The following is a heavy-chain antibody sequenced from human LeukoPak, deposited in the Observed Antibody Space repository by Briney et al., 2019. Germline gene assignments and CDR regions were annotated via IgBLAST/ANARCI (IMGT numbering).Heavy chain of an antibody. V-gene: IGHV1-8*01. Sequence: ASVKVSCKGSGYTFTSYHINWVRQATGPGLEWMGLMNPNSGNTGYAQKFQGRVTMTRNTSISTAYMELNSLRAEDTAVYYCAKNYYDSSGYYYSFDYWGQGTLVTVSS. CDR3: AKNYYDSSGYYYSFDY. J-gene: IGHJ4*02. CDR1: GYTFTSYH. CDR2: MNPNSGNT. D-gene: IGHD3-22*01.